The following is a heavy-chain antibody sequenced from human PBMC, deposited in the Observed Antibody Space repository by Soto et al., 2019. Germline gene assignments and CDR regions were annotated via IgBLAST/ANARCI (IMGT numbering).Heavy chain of an antibody. J-gene: IGHJ4*02. CDR2: SYYSGST. CDR3: ARVPEFTYGHYFDY. Sequence: SETLSLTCTVSGASISSSTYYWGWILHPPGKGLEWIGSSYYSGSTYYNPSLKSRVTIYVDTSKNQFSLKLSSMTAADTAVYYCARVPEFTYGHYFDYWGKGTMVSVSA. V-gene: IGHV4-39*02. D-gene: IGHD3-10*01. CDR1: GASISSSTYY.